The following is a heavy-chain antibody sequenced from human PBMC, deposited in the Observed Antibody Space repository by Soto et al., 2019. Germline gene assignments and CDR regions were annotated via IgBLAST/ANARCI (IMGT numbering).Heavy chain of an antibody. V-gene: IGHV1-8*01. CDR3: VRTPFNCSGGSCYSIDWFDP. Sequence: QVQLVQSGAEVKKPGASVKVSCKASGYTFTSYDINWVRQATGQGLEWMGWMNPNSGNTGYAQKFQGRVTMTRNTSISTAYMARSMLRSEDTAVYYCVRTPFNCSGGSCYSIDWFDPWGQGTLVTVSS. J-gene: IGHJ5*02. CDR1: GYTFTSYD. D-gene: IGHD2-15*01. CDR2: MNPNSGNT.